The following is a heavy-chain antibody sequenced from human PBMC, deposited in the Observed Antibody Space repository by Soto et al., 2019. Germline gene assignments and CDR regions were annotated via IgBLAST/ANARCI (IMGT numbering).Heavy chain of an antibody. J-gene: IGHJ4*02. CDR3: AREGAHFWSGYYKGLDY. V-gene: IGHV4-39*02. Sequence: SETLSLTCTVSGGSISSSSYYWGWIRQPPGKGLEWIGSIYYSGSTYYNPSLKSRVTISVDTSKNQFSLKLSSVTAADTAVYYCAREGAHFWSGYYKGLDYWGQGTLVTVSS. CDR2: IYYSGST. D-gene: IGHD3-3*02. CDR1: GGSISSSSYY.